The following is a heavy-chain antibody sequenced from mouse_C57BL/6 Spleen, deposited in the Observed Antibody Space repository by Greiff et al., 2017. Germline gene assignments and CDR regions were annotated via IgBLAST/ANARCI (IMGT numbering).Heavy chain of an antibody. CDR2: IDPEDGET. CDR3: AMGTTAGFDY. CDR1: GFNIKDYY. J-gene: IGHJ2*01. V-gene: IGHV14-2*01. Sequence: VQLQQSGAELVKPGASVKLSCTASGFNIKDYYMHWVKQRTEQGLEWIGRIDPEDGETKYAPKIQGKATITAEPSSNTAYLQLSSLTSDDTAVYYCAMGTTAGFDYWGQGTTLTVSS. D-gene: IGHD2-14*01.